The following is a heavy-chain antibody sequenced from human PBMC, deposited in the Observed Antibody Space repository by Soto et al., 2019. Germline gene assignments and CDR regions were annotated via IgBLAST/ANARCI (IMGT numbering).Heavy chain of an antibody. CDR2: ISYDGSNK. Sequence: GGSLRLSCGASEFTFSSYGMHWVRQAPGKGLEWLSVISYDGSNKYYTDSVKGRFTISRDNSKNTLYLQMNSLRGEDTAVYYCAKGRAFWSGTHDAFDGWGQGTMVTVSS. D-gene: IGHD3-3*01. J-gene: IGHJ3*01. CDR1: EFTFSSYG. V-gene: IGHV3-30*18. CDR3: AKGRAFWSGTHDAFDG.